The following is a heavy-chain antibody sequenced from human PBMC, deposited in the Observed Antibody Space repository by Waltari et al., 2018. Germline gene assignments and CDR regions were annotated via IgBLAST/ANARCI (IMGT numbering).Heavy chain of an antibody. V-gene: IGHV3-30-3*01. D-gene: IGHD4-17*01. CDR3: ARCDYSVYFDY. CDR1: GFTFSSNA. J-gene: IGHJ4*02. CDR2: ISYDGSNK. Sequence: QVQRVESGGGVVKKGRSLRRACAASGFTFSSNAMHWVRQAPGKGLEWVAVISYDGSNKYYADSVKGRFTISRDNSKNTLYRQMNSLRAEDTAVYYCARCDYSVYFDYWGQGTLVTVSS.